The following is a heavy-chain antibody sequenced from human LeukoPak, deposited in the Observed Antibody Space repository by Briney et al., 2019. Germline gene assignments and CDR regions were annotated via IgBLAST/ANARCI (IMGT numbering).Heavy chain of an antibody. D-gene: IGHD6-19*01. Sequence: PSETLSLICTVSGGSISSYYWSWIRQPTGKGLEWIGYNYYGGSTNYNPSLKSRVTISVDTSKNQFSLKLKSVTAADTAVYYCARVGGGSSGWYPWGQGTLVTVSS. CDR1: GGSISSYY. J-gene: IGHJ4*02. CDR3: ARVGGGSSGWYP. CDR2: NYYGGST. V-gene: IGHV4-59*01.